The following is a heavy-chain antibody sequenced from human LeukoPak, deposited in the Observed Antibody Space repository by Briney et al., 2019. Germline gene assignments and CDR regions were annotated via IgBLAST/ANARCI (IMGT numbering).Heavy chain of an antibody. D-gene: IGHD3-22*01. CDR2: ISAYNGST. CDR3: ARDPAAYYYDSSGYTI. J-gene: IGHJ4*02. V-gene: IGHV1-18*01. CDR1: GYTFTSYG. Sequence: ASVKVSCKASGYTFTSYGISWVRQAPGQGLEWMGWISAYNGSTNYAQKLQGRVTMTTDTSTSTAYMELRSLRSDDTAVYYCARDPAAYYYDSSGYTIWGQGTLVTVSS.